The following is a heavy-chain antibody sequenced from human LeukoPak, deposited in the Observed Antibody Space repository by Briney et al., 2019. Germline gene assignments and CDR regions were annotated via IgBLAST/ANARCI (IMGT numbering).Heavy chain of an antibody. Sequence: ASVTVSCKASGYTFTSYYMHWVRQAPGQGLEWMGIINPSGGSTSYAQKFQGRVTMTRDMSTSTVYMELSSLRSEDTAVYYCARDLVGSGYPDYWGQGTLVTVSS. D-gene: IGHD5-12*01. V-gene: IGHV1-46*01. J-gene: IGHJ4*02. CDR3: ARDLVGSGYPDY. CDR1: GYTFTSYY. CDR2: INPSGGST.